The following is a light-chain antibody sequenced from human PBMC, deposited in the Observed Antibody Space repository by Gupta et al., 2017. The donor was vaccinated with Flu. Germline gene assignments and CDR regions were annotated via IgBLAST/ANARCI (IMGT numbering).Light chain of an antibody. CDR3: QQYYNWPRT. CDR2: GAS. V-gene: IGKV3-15*01. J-gene: IGKJ1*01. Sequence: PAPLSVSPGERATLSCRASQSVSSNLAWYQQKPGQAPRLLIYGASTRATGFPARFRGSGSGTEFTLTISSLQSEDFAVYYCQQYYNWPRTFGQGTKVEIK. CDR1: QSVSSN.